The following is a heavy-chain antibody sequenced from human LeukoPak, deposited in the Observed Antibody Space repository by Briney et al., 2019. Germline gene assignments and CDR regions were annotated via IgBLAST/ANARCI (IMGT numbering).Heavy chain of an antibody. V-gene: IGHV3-9*01. Sequence: PGGSLRLSCAASGFTFDDYAMHWVRQAPGKGLEWVLGISWNSGSIGYADSVKGRFTISRDNAKNSLYLQMNSLRAEDTALYYCAKDTDGYYGSGSLDYWGQGTLVTVSS. CDR3: AKDTDGYYGSGSLDY. D-gene: IGHD3-10*01. CDR2: ISWNSGSI. CDR1: GFTFDDYA. J-gene: IGHJ4*02.